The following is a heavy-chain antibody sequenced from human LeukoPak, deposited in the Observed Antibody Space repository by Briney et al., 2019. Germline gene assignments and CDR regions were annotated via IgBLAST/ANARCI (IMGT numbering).Heavy chain of an antibody. Sequence: PGGSLRLSCAASGFTFSTHGMHWVRQAPGKGLEWVAFIRYDGSEQYSTDSVKGRFTISRDNSKNTLYLRMNSLTAEDTAVYYCAKDRSYHYFDYWGQGTLVTVSS. CDR3: AKDRSYHYFDY. D-gene: IGHD5-18*01. V-gene: IGHV3-30*02. J-gene: IGHJ4*02. CDR2: IRYDGSEQ. CDR1: GFTFSTHG.